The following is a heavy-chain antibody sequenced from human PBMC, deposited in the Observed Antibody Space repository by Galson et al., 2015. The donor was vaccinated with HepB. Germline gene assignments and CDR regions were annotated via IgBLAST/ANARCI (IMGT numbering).Heavy chain of an antibody. D-gene: IGHD6-13*01. CDR3: ATQWQQGSEVDV. CDR2: FDPEDGET. J-gene: IGHJ6*02. Sequence: SVKVSCKVSGYTLTDLSMHWVRQAPGKGLEWMGGFDPEDGETIYAQKFQGRVTMTEDTSTDTAYMELSSLRSEDTAVYYCATQWQQGSEVDVWGQGTTVTVSS. CDR1: GYTLTDLS. V-gene: IGHV1-24*01.